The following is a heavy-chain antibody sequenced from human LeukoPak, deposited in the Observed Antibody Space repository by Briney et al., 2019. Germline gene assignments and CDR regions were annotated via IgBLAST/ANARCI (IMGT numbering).Heavy chain of an antibody. D-gene: IGHD5-24*01. CDR1: GGSISSYY. Sequence: PSETLSLTCTVSGGSISSYYWSWIRQPPGKGLEWIGYIYYSGSTNYNPSLKSRVTISVDTSKNQFSLKLSSVTAADTAAYYCARVPKMASNSYYYYGMDVWGQGTTVTVSS. CDR2: IYYSGST. V-gene: IGHV4-59*01. J-gene: IGHJ6*02. CDR3: ARVPKMASNSYYYYGMDV.